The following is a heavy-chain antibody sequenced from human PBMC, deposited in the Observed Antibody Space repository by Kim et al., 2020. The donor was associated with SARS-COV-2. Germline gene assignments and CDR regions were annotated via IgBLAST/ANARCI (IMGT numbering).Heavy chain of an antibody. CDR2: IKPDGSDQ. CDR3: TSVSLGTPGDS. CDR1: GFTFSSSW. V-gene: IGHV3-7*03. Sequence: GSLRLSCAVSGFTFSSSWMNWVRRAPGKGLEWVANIKPDGSDQYYVDSVKGRFTISRDNAKNSLSLQMNNLRVEDTALYYFTSVSLGTPGDSWGQGTLV. J-gene: IGHJ4*02.